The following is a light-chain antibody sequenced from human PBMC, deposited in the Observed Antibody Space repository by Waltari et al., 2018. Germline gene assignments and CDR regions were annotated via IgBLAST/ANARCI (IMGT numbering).Light chain of an antibody. V-gene: IGLV1-47*01. Sequence: QSVLTQPPAASGTPGQRVTISCAGSTSNIGTNYVTWYQKFPGAAPNLRIYRINQRPSGVPDRFSGSKSGTSASLVISGLRSEDEADYFCAGWDDNLSVVFGGGTKLTVL. CDR1: TSNIGTNY. CDR2: RIN. CDR3: AGWDDNLSVV. J-gene: IGLJ2*01.